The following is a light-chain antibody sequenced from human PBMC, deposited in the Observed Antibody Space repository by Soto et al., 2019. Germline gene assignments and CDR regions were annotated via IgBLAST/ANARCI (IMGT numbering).Light chain of an antibody. Sequence: DIQMTQSPSSLSASLGDRVTITCQASQDISNYVNWYQQKPGKAPKLLIYDASNLETGVPSRFSVSGSGTDFTLTISSLQPEDIATYYCQQYDNLLLTFGPGTKVDIK. CDR1: QDISNY. CDR2: DAS. V-gene: IGKV1-33*01. J-gene: IGKJ3*01. CDR3: QQYDNLLLT.